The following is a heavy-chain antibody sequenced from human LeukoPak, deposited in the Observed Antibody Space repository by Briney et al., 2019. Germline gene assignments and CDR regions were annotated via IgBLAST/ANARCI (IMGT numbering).Heavy chain of an antibody. J-gene: IGHJ4*02. V-gene: IGHV3-13*01. CDR2: IGTADDT. D-gene: IGHD6-19*01. Sequence: GGSLRLSCAASGFTFSTYDMHWVRQVTGKGLEWVSAIGTADDTYYLGSVKGRFTISRDNAKNSMFLQMNSLRAEDTAVYYCASLLVAGVASVDYWGQGTLVTVSS. CDR3: ASLLVAGVASVDY. CDR1: GFTFSTYD.